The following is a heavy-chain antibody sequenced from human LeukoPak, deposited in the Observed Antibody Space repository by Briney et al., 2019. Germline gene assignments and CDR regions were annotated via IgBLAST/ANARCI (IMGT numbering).Heavy chain of an antibody. CDR3: ARDLGYCSGGSCYHDY. CDR2: IFYSGST. CDR1: GGSISSSY. Sequence: SETLSLTCTVSGGSISSSYWSWIRQPPGKGLEWIGYIFYSGSTNYNPSLKSRVTISIDTSKNQFSLKLSSVTAADTAVYYCARDLGYCSGGSCYHDYWGQGTLVTVSS. J-gene: IGHJ4*02. V-gene: IGHV4-59*01. D-gene: IGHD2-15*01.